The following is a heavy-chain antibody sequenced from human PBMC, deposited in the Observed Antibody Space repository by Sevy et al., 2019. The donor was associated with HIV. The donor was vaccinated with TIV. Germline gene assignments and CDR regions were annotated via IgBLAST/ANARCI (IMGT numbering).Heavy chain of an antibody. J-gene: IGHJ6*02. Sequence: ASVMVSCKASGYTFTSYDINWVRQATGQGLEWMGWMNSNSGNTGYAQKFQGRVTMTRNTSISTAYMELGSLRSEDTAVYYCARYYYDSSGYYDYNGMDVWGQGTTVTVSS. CDR1: GYTFTSYD. V-gene: IGHV1-8*01. CDR3: ARYYYDSSGYYDYNGMDV. D-gene: IGHD3-22*01. CDR2: MNSNSGNT.